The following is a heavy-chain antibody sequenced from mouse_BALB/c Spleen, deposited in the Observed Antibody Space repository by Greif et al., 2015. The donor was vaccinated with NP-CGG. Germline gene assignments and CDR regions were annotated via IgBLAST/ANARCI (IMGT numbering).Heavy chain of an antibody. CDR2: IRNKANGYTT. CDR1: GFTFTDYY. J-gene: IGHJ4*01. CDR3: ARDNYYGYSSAMDY. D-gene: IGHD1-2*01. V-gene: IGHV7-3*02. Sequence: EVKLVESGGGLVQPGGSLRLSCATSGFTFTDYYMSWVRQPPGKALEWLGFIRNKANGYTTEYSASVKGRFTISRDNSQSILYLQMNTLRAEDSASYYCARDNYYGYSSAMDYWGQGTSVTVSS.